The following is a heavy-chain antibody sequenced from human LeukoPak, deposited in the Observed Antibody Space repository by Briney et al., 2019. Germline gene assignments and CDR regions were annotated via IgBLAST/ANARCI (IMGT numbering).Heavy chain of an antibody. Sequence: AESLTLSCTGSGYTFGSYWFGWVCQMPGKGLERMGIIYPGDSDTRYSPSFQAQVTISADESIKTAYLQWSSLKASDTAMYYCASSTAVTTHYFDFWGQGTLVTVSS. V-gene: IGHV5-51*01. CDR1: GYTFGSYW. J-gene: IGHJ4*02. CDR3: ASSTAVTTHYFDF. D-gene: IGHD4-11*01. CDR2: IYPGDSDT.